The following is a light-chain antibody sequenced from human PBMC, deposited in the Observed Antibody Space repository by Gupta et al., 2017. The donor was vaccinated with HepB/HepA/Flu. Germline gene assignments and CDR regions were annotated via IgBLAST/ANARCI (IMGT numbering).Light chain of an antibody. CDR3: AAWDETLNGLV. J-gene: IGLJ3*02. CDR1: DSNIGSNT. CDR2: NND. Sequence: QSLLTPPPSASGTPGQRVTISCSGRDSNIGSNTVNWYQHLPGTTPKLLIYNNDQRPSGVPDRFSGSKSGTSASLAISGLQSEDEADFYCAAWDETLNGLVFGGGTKLTVL. V-gene: IGLV1-44*01.